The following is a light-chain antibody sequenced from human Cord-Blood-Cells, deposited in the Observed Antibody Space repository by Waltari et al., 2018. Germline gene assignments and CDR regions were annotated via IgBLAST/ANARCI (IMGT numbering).Light chain of an antibody. V-gene: IGLV2-14*01. Sequence: QSALTQPASVSGSPGQSITISCTGTSSDVGGYNYVSWYQQPPAKAPKPMIYEVSNRPSGVSNRFSGSKSGNTASLTISGLQAGDEADYYCSSYTSSSTLVFGGGTKLTVL. CDR2: EVS. CDR3: SSYTSSSTLV. CDR1: SSDVGGYNY. J-gene: IGLJ3*02.